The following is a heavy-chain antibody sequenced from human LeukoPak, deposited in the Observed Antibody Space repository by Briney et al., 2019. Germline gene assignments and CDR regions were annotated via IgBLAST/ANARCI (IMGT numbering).Heavy chain of an antibody. CDR2: IKQDGSEK. V-gene: IGHV3-7*01. CDR1: GFTFSGYW. Sequence: GGSLRLSCAASGFTFSGYWMSWVRQSPGKGLQWVANIKQDGSEKYYVDSVKGRFTISRDNAKNSLYLQMNSLRAEDTPVYYCVKYSSGWYYPHFDFWGQGTLVAVSS. D-gene: IGHD6-19*01. CDR3: VKYSSGWYYPHFDF. J-gene: IGHJ4*02.